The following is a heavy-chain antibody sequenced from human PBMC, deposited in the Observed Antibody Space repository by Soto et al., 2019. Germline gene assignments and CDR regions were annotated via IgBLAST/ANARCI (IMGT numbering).Heavy chain of an antibody. CDR2: IIPIFGTA. CDR3: ATETLNYYDSSGYYYRFDY. CDR1: GGTFSSYA. D-gene: IGHD3-22*01. V-gene: IGHV1-69*06. Sequence: ASVKVSCKASGGTFSSYAISWVRQAPGQGLEWMGGIIPIFGTANYAQKFQGRVTITADKSTGTAYMELSSLRSEDTAVYYCATETLNYYDSSGYYYRFDYWGQGTLVTVSS. J-gene: IGHJ4*02.